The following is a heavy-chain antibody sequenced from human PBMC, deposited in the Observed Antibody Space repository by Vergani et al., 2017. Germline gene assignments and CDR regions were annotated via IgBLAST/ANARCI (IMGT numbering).Heavy chain of an antibody. Sequence: EVQLVESGGVVVQPGGSLRLSCAASGFTFDDYAMHWVRQAPGKGLEWVSLISWDGGSTYYADSVKGRFTISRDNSKNSLYLQMNSLRAEDTALYYCAKGGGRIFGGSFDIWGQGTMVTVSS. CDR3: AKGGGRIFGGSFDI. CDR2: ISWDGGST. CDR1: GFTFDDYA. D-gene: IGHD2-15*01. V-gene: IGHV3-43D*03. J-gene: IGHJ3*02.